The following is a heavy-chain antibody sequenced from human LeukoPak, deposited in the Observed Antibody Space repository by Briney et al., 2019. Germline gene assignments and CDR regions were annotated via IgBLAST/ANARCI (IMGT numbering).Heavy chain of an antibody. CDR1: GYSFETSS. CDR2: ISPPNGNT. Sequence: ASVKVSCTALGYSFETSSLTCVRQAPGQRPEWLGWISPPNGNTYYAHGLQSRVRKTTHPSTGPAYMDLRSLRSDDTAVYYCARVDMWGQETMVAVS. CDR3: ARVDM. V-gene: IGHV1-18*01. J-gene: IGHJ3*02.